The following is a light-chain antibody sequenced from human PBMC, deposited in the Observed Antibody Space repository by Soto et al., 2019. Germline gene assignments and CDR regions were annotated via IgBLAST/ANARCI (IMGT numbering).Light chain of an antibody. Sequence: QSALTQSPSPSGSLGQSVTISCTGTSSDVGNYKYVSWYQQHPGKAPKLMIYEVSKRPSGVPDRFSGSKSGNTASLTVSGLQVEDEADYYCSSYAGSNLWVFGGGTKLTVL. CDR1: SSDVGNYKY. CDR2: EVS. CDR3: SSYAGSNLWV. V-gene: IGLV2-8*01. J-gene: IGLJ3*02.